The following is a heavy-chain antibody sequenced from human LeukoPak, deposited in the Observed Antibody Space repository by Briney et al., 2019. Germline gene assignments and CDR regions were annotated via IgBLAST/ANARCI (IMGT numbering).Heavy chain of an antibody. D-gene: IGHD3-3*01. CDR2: IYYSGTN. CDR3: AGLRFDFWSGYTHPYFYY. Sequence: SETLSLTCTVSGGSISSSSYCWGWIRQPPGKGLEWIGSIYYSGTNYYNPPLKSRVTLSVDTSKIPFTLKLSSVAATDTAVYFCAGLRFDFWSGYTHPYFYYWGEGTLVVVSS. V-gene: IGHV4-39*01. CDR1: GGSISSSSYC. J-gene: IGHJ4*02.